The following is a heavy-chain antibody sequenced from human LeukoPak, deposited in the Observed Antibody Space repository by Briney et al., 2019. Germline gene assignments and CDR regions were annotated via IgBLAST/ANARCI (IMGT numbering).Heavy chain of an antibody. Sequence: VASVKVSCKASGYTFTGYFMHWVRQAPGQELEWMGWINPNSGGTNYAQKFQGRVTMTRDTSISTAYMELSRLRSDDTAVYYCARQELVDIVATTYWGQGTLVTVSS. CDR1: GYTFTGYF. V-gene: IGHV1-2*02. J-gene: IGHJ4*02. CDR3: ARQELVDIVATTY. CDR2: INPNSGGT. D-gene: IGHD5-12*01.